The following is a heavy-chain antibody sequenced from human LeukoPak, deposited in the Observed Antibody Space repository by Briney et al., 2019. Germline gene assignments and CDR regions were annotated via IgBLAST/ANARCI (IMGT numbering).Heavy chain of an antibody. J-gene: IGHJ5*02. CDR3: ARAWVVPAAIRFDP. Sequence: GASVKVSCKASGGTFSSYAISWVRQAPGQGLEWMGRIIPIFGTANYAQKFQGRVTMTTDTSTSTAYMELRSLRSDDTAVYYCARAWVVPAAIRFDPWGQGTLVTVSS. CDR2: IIPIFGTA. V-gene: IGHV1-69*05. CDR1: GGTFSSYA. D-gene: IGHD2-2*02.